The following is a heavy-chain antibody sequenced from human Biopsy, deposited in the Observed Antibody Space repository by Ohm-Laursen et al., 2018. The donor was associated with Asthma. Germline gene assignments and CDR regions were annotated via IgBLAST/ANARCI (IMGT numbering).Heavy chain of an antibody. D-gene: IGHD5-24*01. CDR3: ARHPYNFGGFDY. V-gene: IGHV1-18*01. Sequence: SVKVSCKASDYIFPRYYISWVRQAPGHGLEWMGWISVHNGDTKYAQKFQGRVSLTTDTSTGTSYMDLRSLRSDDTAVYYCARHPYNFGGFDYWGQGSLVLVSS. CDR2: ISVHNGDT. CDR1: DYIFPRYY. J-gene: IGHJ4*02.